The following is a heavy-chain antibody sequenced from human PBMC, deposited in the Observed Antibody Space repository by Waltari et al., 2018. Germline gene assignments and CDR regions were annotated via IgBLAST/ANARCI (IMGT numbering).Heavy chain of an antibody. CDR3: AKLVGTSGY. Sequence: QVQLQESGPGLVKPSETLSLTCAVSGYSISSGYYWGWIRQPPGKGLEWIGSIYHSGSTYYNPSLKSRVTISVDTSKNQFSLKLSSVTAADTAVYYCAKLVGTSGYWGQGTLVTVSS. CDR1: GYSISSGYY. D-gene: IGHD1-26*01. V-gene: IGHV4-38-2*01. CDR2: IYHSGST. J-gene: IGHJ4*02.